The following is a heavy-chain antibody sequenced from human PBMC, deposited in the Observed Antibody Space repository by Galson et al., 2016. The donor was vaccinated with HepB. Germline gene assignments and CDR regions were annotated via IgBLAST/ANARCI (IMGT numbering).Heavy chain of an antibody. V-gene: IGHV6-1*01. CDR1: GDSVSXXXAA. J-gene: IGHJ3*02. CDR2: TYYRSKYYN. CDR3: TRGLWGLDAFDI. D-gene: IGHD3-16*01. Sequence: CAXXGDSVSXXXAAXXXIRXXXSXXXEWLGXTYYRSKYYNXYGVSVIGRITINPDTSKNQISLQLNSVTPEDTGVYFCTRGLWGLDAFDIWGQGXMVTVSX.